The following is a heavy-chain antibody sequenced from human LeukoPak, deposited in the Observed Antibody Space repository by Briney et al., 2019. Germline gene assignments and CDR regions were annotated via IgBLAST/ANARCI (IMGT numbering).Heavy chain of an antibody. Sequence: TLSLTCTVSGGSISSGSYYWSWIRQPAGKGLEWIGRIYTSGSTNYNPSLKSRVTISVDTSKNQFSRKLSSVTAADTAVYYCAREGGNLYCNSTSCYMGLDHLGQGTLVTVSS. J-gene: IGHJ4*02. CDR3: AREGGNLYCNSTSCYMGLDH. CDR2: IYTSGST. D-gene: IGHD2-2*02. V-gene: IGHV4-61*02. CDR1: GGSISSGSYY.